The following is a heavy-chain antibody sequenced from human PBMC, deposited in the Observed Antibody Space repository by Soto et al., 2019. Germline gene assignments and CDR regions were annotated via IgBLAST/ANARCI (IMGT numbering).Heavy chain of an antibody. V-gene: IGHV3-74*01. CDR3: ASGPTDPGYYYYDSSGYKHFDY. CDR1: GFTFSSYW. Sequence: PGGSLRLSCAASGFTFSSYWMHWVRQAPGKGLVWVSRINSDGSSTSYADSVKGRFTISRDNAKNTLYLQMNSLRAEDTAVYYCASGPTDPGYYYYDSSGYKHFDYWGQGTLVTVSS. D-gene: IGHD3-22*01. CDR2: INSDGSST. J-gene: IGHJ4*02.